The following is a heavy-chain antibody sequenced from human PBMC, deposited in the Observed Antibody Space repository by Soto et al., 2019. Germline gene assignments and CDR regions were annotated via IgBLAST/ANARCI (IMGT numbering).Heavy chain of an antibody. J-gene: IGHJ3*02. D-gene: IGHD3-22*01. V-gene: IGHV4-31*03. Sequence: PSETLSLTCTVSGGSISSGGYYWSWIRQHPGKGLEWIGYIYYSGSTYYNPSLKSRVTISVDTSKNQFSLKLSSVTAADTAVYYCARDASDYYDSSGYPRDASHICGPAPMLTGSS. CDR3: ARDASDYYDSSGYPRDASHI. CDR2: IYYSGST. CDR1: GGSISSGGYY.